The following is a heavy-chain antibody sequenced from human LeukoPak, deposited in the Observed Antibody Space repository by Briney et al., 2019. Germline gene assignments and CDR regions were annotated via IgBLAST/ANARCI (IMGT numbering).Heavy chain of an antibody. CDR2: INHSGSN. V-gene: IGHV4-34*01. CDR1: GGSFNGYY. CDR3: ARCTPYLGCSSTSCYTPPYYYYGMDV. D-gene: IGHD2-2*02. J-gene: IGHJ6*02. Sequence: SETLSLTCAVYGGSFNGYYWRGIRQPPGKGRVGRREINHSGSNNYNQSLKSRVNISVDTSKKQCSLKLSSVTAAETAVYYCARCTPYLGCSSTSCYTPPYYYYGMDVWGQGTTVTVSS.